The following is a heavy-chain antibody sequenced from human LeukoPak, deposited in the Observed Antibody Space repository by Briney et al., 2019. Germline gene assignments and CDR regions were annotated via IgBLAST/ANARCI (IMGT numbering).Heavy chain of an antibody. CDR2: INNSGGAT. Sequence: GGSLRLSCAVSGSTFRNYGMSWVRQAPGKGLEWVSSINNSGGATYYADSVKGRFTISRDNSKNTLYLQMNSLRAEDTAVYYCAKAVGYCSGGSCYQSGIFDYWGRGTLVTVSS. V-gene: IGHV3-23*01. D-gene: IGHD2-15*01. CDR3: AKAVGYCSGGSCYQSGIFDY. CDR1: GSTFRNYG. J-gene: IGHJ4*02.